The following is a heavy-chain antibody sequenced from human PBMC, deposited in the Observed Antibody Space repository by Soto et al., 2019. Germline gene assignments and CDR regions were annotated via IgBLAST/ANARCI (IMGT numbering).Heavy chain of an antibody. V-gene: IGHV1-18*01. CDR3: ARGDPNSWFDP. CDR1: GYTFTSYG. Sequence: ASVKVCKASGYTFTSYGISWVRQAPGQGLEWMGWISAYNGNTNYAQKLQGRVTMTTDTSTSTAYMELRSLRSDDTAVYYCARGDPNSWFDPWGQGTLVTVSS. CDR2: ISAYNGNT. J-gene: IGHJ5*02.